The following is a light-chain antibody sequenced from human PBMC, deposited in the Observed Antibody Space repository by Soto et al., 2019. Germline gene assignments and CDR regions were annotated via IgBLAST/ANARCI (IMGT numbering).Light chain of an antibody. CDR1: SSDIGGYNY. Sequence: QSALTQPASVSGSPGQSITISCTRTSSDIGGYNYVSWYQQHPGKAPKLMIYEVSNRPSGVSNRFSGSKSGNTASLTISGLQAEDEADYYCSSFRSTTTLFGGGTKLTVL. CDR3: SSFRSTTTL. J-gene: IGLJ2*01. V-gene: IGLV2-14*01. CDR2: EVS.